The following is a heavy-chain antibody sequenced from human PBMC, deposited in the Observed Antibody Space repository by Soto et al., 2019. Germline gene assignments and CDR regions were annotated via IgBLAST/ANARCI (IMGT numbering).Heavy chain of an antibody. D-gene: IGHD3-3*01. CDR2: IWYDGSNK. Sequence: QVQLVESGGGVVQPGRSLRLSCAASGFTFSSYGMHWVRQAPGKGLGGVAVIWYDGSNKYYEDSVKGRFTITSDNSKNTLYLQMNSLRADETAVYYCASHYDFWSGYSGEFDYWGQGTLVTVSS. J-gene: IGHJ4*02. V-gene: IGHV3-33*01. CDR1: GFTFSSYG. CDR3: ASHYDFWSGYSGEFDY.